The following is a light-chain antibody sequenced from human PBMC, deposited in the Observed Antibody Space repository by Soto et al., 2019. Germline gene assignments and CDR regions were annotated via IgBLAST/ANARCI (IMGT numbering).Light chain of an antibody. CDR2: WAS. V-gene: IGKV4-1*01. CDR3: QKYYSAPYT. J-gene: IGKJ2*01. CDR1: QTILYSSNNNNY. Sequence: DIVMTQSPDSLAVSLGERATINCKSSQTILYSSNNNNYLPWYQQKPGQPPKLLIYWASTRESGVPDRFSGSGSETNFTLTISSLQTEDGAVYYCQKYYSAPYTFGQGTKLEIK.